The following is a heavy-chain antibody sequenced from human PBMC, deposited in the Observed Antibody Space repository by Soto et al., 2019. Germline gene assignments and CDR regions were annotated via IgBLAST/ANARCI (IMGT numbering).Heavy chain of an antibody. D-gene: IGHD6-19*01. V-gene: IGHV3-23*01. CDR1: GFAFSDYH. CDR2: ISASGEKP. Sequence: EVHLLESGGGVVQPGKSLKISCATSGFAFSDYHMTWGRQPPGQGLEWVSGISASGEKPYYADSVKGRFTISRDNSKNTLSLQMNSLRVEDTGIYYCAKLEWLEFGGDYGVQGTLVTVSS. CDR3: AKLEWLEFGGDY. J-gene: IGHJ4*02.